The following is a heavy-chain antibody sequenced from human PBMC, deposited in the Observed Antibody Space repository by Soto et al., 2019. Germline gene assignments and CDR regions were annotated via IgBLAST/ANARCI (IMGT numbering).Heavy chain of an antibody. CDR2: IYYSGST. J-gene: IGHJ3*02. CDR1: GGSISSYY. D-gene: IGHD3-3*01. CDR3: ARDLWSGYYRQSAAFDI. Sequence: PSETLYLTCTVSGGSISSYYWSWIRQPPGKGLEWIGYIYYSGSTNYNPSLKSRVTISVDTSKNQFSLKLSSVTAADTAVYYCARDLWSGYYRQSAAFDIWGQGPMVTVSS. V-gene: IGHV4-59*01.